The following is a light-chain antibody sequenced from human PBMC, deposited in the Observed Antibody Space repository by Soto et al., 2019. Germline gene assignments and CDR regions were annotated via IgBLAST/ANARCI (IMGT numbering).Light chain of an antibody. J-gene: IGKJ4*01. CDR1: QSVRSNY. V-gene: IGKV3-20*01. CDR2: GAS. Sequence: EIVWTQSPGTLSLSSGERATLSCRASQSVRSNYLAWYQQTPGQAPRLLIYGASSRATGIPDRFGGSGSGPDFTLTISRLEPEDFAVYYCQQYASSPLTFGGGTKVEIK. CDR3: QQYASSPLT.